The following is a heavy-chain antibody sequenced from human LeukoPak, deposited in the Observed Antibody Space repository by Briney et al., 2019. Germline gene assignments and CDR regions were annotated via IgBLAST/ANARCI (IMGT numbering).Heavy chain of an antibody. CDR3: ARVVLGYSYGLLDY. CDR1: GFTFINYL. V-gene: IGHV3-30*01. J-gene: IGHJ4*02. Sequence: PGGSLRLSCAASGFTFINYLMHWVRQAPGKGLELVALISSDGSNKFYADSVNGRFTVSRDNSKNTLYLQMNSLRTEDTAMYYCARVVLGYSYGLLDYWGQGTLVTVSS. CDR2: ISSDGSNK. D-gene: IGHD5-18*01.